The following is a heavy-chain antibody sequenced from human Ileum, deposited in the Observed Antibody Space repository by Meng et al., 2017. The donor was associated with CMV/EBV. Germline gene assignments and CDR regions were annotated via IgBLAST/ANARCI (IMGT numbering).Heavy chain of an antibody. V-gene: IGHV1-18*01. CDR1: AHIFINNS. CDR3: ARDDGYNSLDH. D-gene: IGHD5-24*01. Sequence: ASVKVSCKASAHIFINNSFSWVRQAPGQGLEWMGWISTYTGNTNYARKFQGRVTMTADPSTTTAYMELKSLRSDDTAVYYCARDDGYNSLDHWGQGTLVTVSS. CDR2: ISTYTGNT. J-gene: IGHJ4*02.